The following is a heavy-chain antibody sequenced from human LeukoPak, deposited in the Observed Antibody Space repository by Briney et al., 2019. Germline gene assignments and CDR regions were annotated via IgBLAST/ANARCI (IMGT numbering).Heavy chain of an antibody. Sequence: PSETLSLTCTVSGGSISSYYWSWIRQPPGKGLEWIGYIYYSGSTNYNPSLKSRVTISVDTSKNQFSLKLSSVTAADTAVYYCARDRLNYDILTGYYSPHQNGMDVWGQGTTVTVSS. CDR3: ARDRLNYDILTGYYSPHQNGMDV. CDR1: GGSISSYY. D-gene: IGHD3-9*01. J-gene: IGHJ6*02. CDR2: IYYSGST. V-gene: IGHV4-59*01.